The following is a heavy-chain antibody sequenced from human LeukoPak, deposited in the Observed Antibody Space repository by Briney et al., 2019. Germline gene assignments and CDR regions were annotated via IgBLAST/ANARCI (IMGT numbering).Heavy chain of an antibody. Sequence: PGRSLRLSCAASGFSFSTYPMHWVRQAPGKGLEWVAVMSFDGDSQYYSDSVRGRFTVSRDNAKSTLYLQMNSLRPEDTAVYYCARDGTRYDILAGRLGGGLDYWGQGTLVTVSS. CDR2: MSFDGDSQ. V-gene: IGHV3-30-3*01. J-gene: IGHJ4*02. CDR1: GFSFSTYP. D-gene: IGHD3-9*01. CDR3: ARDGTRYDILAGRLGGGLDY.